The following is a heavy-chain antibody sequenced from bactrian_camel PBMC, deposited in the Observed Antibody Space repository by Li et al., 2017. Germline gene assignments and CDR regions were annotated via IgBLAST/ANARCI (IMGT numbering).Heavy chain of an antibody. D-gene: IGHD2*01. V-gene: IGHV3S40*01. CDR2: IDSDGITT. Sequence: DVQLVESGGAVVQPGGSLRLSCVGSGFTFSNFFMSWVRQAPGKALEWVSTIDSDGITTTYTDRVKGRFIISRDNVRNTLYLQLNSLKTEDAAVYYCANTSGQPIPPRLPGPRGPRSPS. CDR1: GFTFSNFF. J-gene: IGHJ4*01.